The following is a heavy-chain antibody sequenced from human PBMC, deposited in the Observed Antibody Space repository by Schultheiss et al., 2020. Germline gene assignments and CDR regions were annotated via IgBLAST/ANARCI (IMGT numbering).Heavy chain of an antibody. J-gene: IGHJ4*02. CDR2: IYYSGST. Sequence: SETLSLTCTVSGGSISSSSYYWGWIRQPPGKGLEWIGSIYYSGSTYYNPSLKSRVTISVDTSKNQFSLKLSSVTAADTAVYYCAKDFVGGFDYWGQGTLVTVSS. CDR3: AKDFVGGFDY. D-gene: IGHD3-10*01. V-gene: IGHV4-39*02. CDR1: GGSISSSSYY.